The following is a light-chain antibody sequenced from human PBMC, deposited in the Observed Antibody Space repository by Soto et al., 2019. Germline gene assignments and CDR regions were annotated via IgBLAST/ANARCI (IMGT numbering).Light chain of an antibody. CDR1: QTVTSS. Sequence: EIVMTQSPATLSVSPGERATLSCRASQTVTSSVAWYQQKPGQAPRLLIYGASSRATGIPGRFSGSGSGTEFTLTISSLQSEDFAVYYCQQYVFWPVTFGPGTKVDVK. V-gene: IGKV3-15*01. CDR2: GAS. J-gene: IGKJ3*01. CDR3: QQYVFWPVT.